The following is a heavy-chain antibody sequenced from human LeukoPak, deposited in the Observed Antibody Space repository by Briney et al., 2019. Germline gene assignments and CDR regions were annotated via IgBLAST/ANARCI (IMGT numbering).Heavy chain of an antibody. D-gene: IGHD6-19*01. Sequence: PGGSLRLSCAASGFTFSSYSMNWVRQAPGEGLEWVSSITSSSSYIYYADSVKGRFTISRDNAKNSLYLQMNSLRAEDTAVYYCARDQTEQWLVRASYYYYGMDVWGQGTTVTVSS. V-gene: IGHV3-21*01. CDR2: ITSSSSYI. CDR1: GFTFSSYS. J-gene: IGHJ6*01. CDR3: ARDQTEQWLVRASYYYYGMDV.